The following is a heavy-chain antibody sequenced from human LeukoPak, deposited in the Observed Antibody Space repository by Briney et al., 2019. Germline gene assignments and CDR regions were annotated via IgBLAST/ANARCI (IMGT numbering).Heavy chain of an antibody. CDR3: ARDRGYSYVLVY. Sequence: SVKVSCKASGGTFSSYAISWVRQDPGQGLEWMGGIIPIFGTANYAQKFQGRVTITADESTSTAYMELSSLRSEDTAVYYCARDRGYSYVLVYWGQGTLVTVSS. V-gene: IGHV1-69*13. CDR1: GGTFSSYA. J-gene: IGHJ4*02. CDR2: IIPIFGTA. D-gene: IGHD5-18*01.